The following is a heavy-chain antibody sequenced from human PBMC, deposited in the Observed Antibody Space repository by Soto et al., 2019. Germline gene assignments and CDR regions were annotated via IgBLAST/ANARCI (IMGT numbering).Heavy chain of an antibody. CDR2: IHHSGST. V-gene: IGHV4-4*02. CDR1: GGSISSSNW. D-gene: IGHD2-2*01. CDR3: ARVRHGCSSTSCYFDP. Sequence: SETLSLTCAVSGGSISSSNWWNWVRQPPGKGLEWIGEIHHSGSTNYNPSLKSRVTISVDKSKNQFSLKLNSVTAADTAVYYCARVRHGCSSTSCYFDPWGQGTLVTVSS. J-gene: IGHJ5*02.